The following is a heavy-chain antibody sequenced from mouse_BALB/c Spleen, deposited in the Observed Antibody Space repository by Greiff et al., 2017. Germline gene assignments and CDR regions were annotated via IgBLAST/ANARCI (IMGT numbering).Heavy chain of an antibody. CDR1: GYTFTSYV. V-gene: IGHV1-14*01. CDR3: ARRARATPYYYAMDY. CDR2: INPYNDGT. D-gene: IGHD3-1*01. Sequence: VQLQQSGPELVKPGASVKMSCKASGYTFTSYVMHWVKQKPGQGLEWIGYINPYNDGTKYNEKFKGKATLTSDKSSSTAYMELSSLTSEDSAVYYCARRARATPYYYAMDYWGQGTSVTVSS. J-gene: IGHJ4*01.